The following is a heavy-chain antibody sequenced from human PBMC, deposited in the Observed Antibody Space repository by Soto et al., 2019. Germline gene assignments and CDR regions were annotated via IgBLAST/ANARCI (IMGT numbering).Heavy chain of an antibody. CDR2: ISGSGGST. D-gene: IGHD6-13*01. CDR1: GFTFSSYA. J-gene: IGHJ4*02. Sequence: PGGSLRLSCAASGFTFSSYAMSWVRQAPGKGLEWVSAISGSGGSTYYADSVKGRFTISRDNSKNTLYLQMNSLRAEDTAVYYCAEAGQQLVEANYFDYWGQGTLVTVSS. V-gene: IGHV3-23*01. CDR3: AEAGQQLVEANYFDY.